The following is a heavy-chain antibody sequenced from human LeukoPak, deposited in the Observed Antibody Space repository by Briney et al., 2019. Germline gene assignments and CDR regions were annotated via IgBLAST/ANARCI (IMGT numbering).Heavy chain of an antibody. Sequence: RASVKVSCKASGYTFTSYGISWVRQAPGQGLEWMGWISAYNGNTNYAQKLQGRVTMTTDTSTSTAYMELRSLRSDDTAVYYCARDRLYYYDSSGYYYDYWGQGTLVTVSS. CDR3: ARDRLYYYDSSGYYYDY. CDR2: ISAYNGNT. J-gene: IGHJ4*02. CDR1: GYTFTSYG. V-gene: IGHV1-18*01. D-gene: IGHD3-22*01.